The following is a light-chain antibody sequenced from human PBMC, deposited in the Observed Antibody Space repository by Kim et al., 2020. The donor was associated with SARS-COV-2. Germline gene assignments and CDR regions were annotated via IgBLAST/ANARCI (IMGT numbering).Light chain of an antibody. Sequence: SPGQSVTISCTGVNTDIGSYVSWYQHLPDRAPNLIIYDVNERPSGVPDRFSGSHSGITASLTISGLQAEDEGDYYCSSYAGNYAWVFGGGTKVTVL. J-gene: IGLJ3*02. CDR1: NTDIGSY. CDR2: DVN. CDR3: SSYAGNYAWV. V-gene: IGLV2-11*01.